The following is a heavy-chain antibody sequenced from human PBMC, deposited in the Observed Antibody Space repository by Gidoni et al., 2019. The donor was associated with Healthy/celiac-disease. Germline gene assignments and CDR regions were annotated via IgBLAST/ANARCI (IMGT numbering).Heavy chain of an antibody. Sequence: QVQLVQSGAEVKTPGASVKVSCKASGYPFTSYYMHWVRQAPGQGLEWMGISNPSGGSTSYAQKFQGRVTMTRDTSTSTVYMELSSLRSEDTAVYYCARGPQLEKQGGGCDYWGQGTLVTVSS. J-gene: IGHJ4*02. CDR1: GYPFTSYY. V-gene: IGHV1-46*01. CDR3: ARGPQLEKQGGGCDY. D-gene: IGHD6-13*01. CDR2: SNPSGGST.